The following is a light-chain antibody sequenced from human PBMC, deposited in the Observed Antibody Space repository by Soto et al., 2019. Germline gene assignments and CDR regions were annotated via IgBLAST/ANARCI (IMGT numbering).Light chain of an antibody. CDR1: NGISSY. CDR3: QQLNTYPIS. CDR2: AAS. V-gene: IGKV1-9*01. Sequence: IQLTQSPSSLSASVGDRVTITCRASNGISSYLAWYQQKPGKALKLLIYAASTLQSGVPSRFSGSGSGTDFTLTISSLQPEDFATYYCQQLNTYPISFGQGTRLEIK. J-gene: IGKJ5*01.